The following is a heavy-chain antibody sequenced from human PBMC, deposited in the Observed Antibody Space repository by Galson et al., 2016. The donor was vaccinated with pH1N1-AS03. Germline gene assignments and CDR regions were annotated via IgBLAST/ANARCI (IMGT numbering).Heavy chain of an antibody. CDR1: GFTFTDYW. CDR3: AREYSGFDPNDYYGMDV. D-gene: IGHD5-12*01. CDR2: IKSDGTST. Sequence: SLRLSCAASGFTFTDYWMHWVRQVPGKGPVWVSRIKSDGTSTTYTDSVKGRLTISRDNAKNTLYLQMNSLRVEDTAVYYCAREYSGFDPNDYYGMDVWGQGTTVTVSS. J-gene: IGHJ6*02. V-gene: IGHV3-74*03.